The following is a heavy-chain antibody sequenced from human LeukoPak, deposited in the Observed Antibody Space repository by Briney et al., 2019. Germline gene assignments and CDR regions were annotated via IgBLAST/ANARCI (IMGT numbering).Heavy chain of an antibody. CDR2: IKEDGSEK. Sequence: GGSLRLSCAASGFTFSSYWMNWVRQAPGKGLEWVAHIKEDGSEKYYVDSVKGRFTISRDNAKNSLYLQMNSLRAEDTAVYYCATGLAVAGYYFDYWGQGTLVTVSS. D-gene: IGHD6-19*01. J-gene: IGHJ4*02. CDR3: ATGLAVAGYYFDY. CDR1: GFTFSSYW. V-gene: IGHV3-7*01.